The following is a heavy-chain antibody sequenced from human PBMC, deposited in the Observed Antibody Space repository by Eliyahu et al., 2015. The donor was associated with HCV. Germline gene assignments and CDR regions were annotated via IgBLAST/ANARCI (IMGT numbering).Heavy chain of an antibody. D-gene: IGHD2-2*01. Sequence: EVQLVESGGGLVKPGGSLRLSCAASGFTXRSYXXXWVRQAPGKGLEWVSSISSSSSYIYYADSVKGRFTISRDNAKNSLYLQMNSLRAEDTAVYYCARGSGYCSSTSCYEYYGMDVWGKGTTVTVSS. J-gene: IGHJ6*04. V-gene: IGHV3-21*01. CDR1: GFTXRSYX. CDR2: ISSSSSYI. CDR3: ARGSGYCSSTSCYEYYGMDV.